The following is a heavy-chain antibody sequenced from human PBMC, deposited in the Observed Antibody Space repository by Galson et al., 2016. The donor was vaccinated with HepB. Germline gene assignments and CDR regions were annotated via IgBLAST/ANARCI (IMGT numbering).Heavy chain of an antibody. CDR2: INAGNGNT. D-gene: IGHD2-2*03. CDR3: ARSPTGFCSRTKCYGFNYLDR. V-gene: IGHV1-3*01. CDR1: GYTFISYV. J-gene: IGHJ4*02. Sequence: SVKVSCKASGYTFISYVIRWVRQAPGHRLEWMGWINAGNGNTKYSQKFQGRVIIDRDTSASTAYMELSSLRPEDTAIYYCARSPTGFCSRTKCYGFNYLDRWGQGTPVTVSS.